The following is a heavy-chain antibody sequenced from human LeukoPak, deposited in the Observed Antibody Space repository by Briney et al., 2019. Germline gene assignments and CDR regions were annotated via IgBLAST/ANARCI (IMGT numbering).Heavy chain of an antibody. J-gene: IGHJ3*02. V-gene: IGHV3-7*03. CDR1: GFTFSSYR. D-gene: IGHD1-26*01. Sequence: GGSLRLSCAASGFTFSSYRMMSWVRQAPGKGLEWVANIKQDGSEKNYVDSVKGRFTISRDNAKSSLYLQINSLRAEDTAVYYCWTSGDAFDIWGQGTMVTVSS. CDR2: IKQDGSEK. CDR3: WTSGDAFDI.